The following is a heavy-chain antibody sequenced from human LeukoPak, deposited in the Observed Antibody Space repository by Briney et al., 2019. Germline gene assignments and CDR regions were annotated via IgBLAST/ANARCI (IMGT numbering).Heavy chain of an antibody. Sequence: GASVTVSCKSSVYTFTGYYMHWGRQAPGQGLEGMGWINPNSGGTNYAQKFQGRLTMTRDTSISTAYMELSRLRSDDTAVYYCARGSGNTVVTPLDYWGQGTLVTVSS. CDR3: ARGSGNTVVTPLDY. CDR2: INPNSGGT. J-gene: IGHJ4*02. CDR1: VYTFTGYY. D-gene: IGHD4-23*01. V-gene: IGHV1-2*02.